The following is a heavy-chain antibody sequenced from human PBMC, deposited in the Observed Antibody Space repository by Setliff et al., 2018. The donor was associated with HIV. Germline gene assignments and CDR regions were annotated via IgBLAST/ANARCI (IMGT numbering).Heavy chain of an antibody. V-gene: IGHV3-48*03. D-gene: IGHD3-9*01. CDR3: ARDTATIPGWVEDMDV. CDR1: GFTFSSYE. CDR2: ISSSDNTI. J-gene: IGHJ6*03. Sequence: PGGSLRLSCAASGFTFSSYEMNWVRQAPGKGLEWVSYISSSDNTIHYADSVKGRFTISRDNAKNSLYLQMNSLRAEDTALYYCARDTATIPGWVEDMDVWGKGTTVTVSS.